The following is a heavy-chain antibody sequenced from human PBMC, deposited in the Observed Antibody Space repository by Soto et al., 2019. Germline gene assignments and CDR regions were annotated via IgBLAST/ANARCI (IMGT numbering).Heavy chain of an antibody. J-gene: IGHJ4*02. V-gene: IGHV1-46*01. CDR2: VNPGGGHT. D-gene: IGHD2-21*02. CDR3: ARGGHVVVVTAALDY. CDR1: GDTFTDYY. Sequence: QVQLMQSGAEVKKPGASVKVSCKASGDTFTDYYIHWVRQAPGQGLEWMGTVNPGGGHTTYAQHFLGRVTMTRDTSTRTLYMELTSLTSDDTAIYYCARGGHVVVVTAALDYWGQGTLVTVSS.